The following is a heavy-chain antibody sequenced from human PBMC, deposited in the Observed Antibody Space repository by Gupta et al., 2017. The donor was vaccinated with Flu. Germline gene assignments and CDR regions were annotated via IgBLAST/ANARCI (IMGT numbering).Heavy chain of an antibody. Sequence: EVQLLESGGGLVQPGGSLRLSCAASGFTFSSYAMSWVRQAPGKGLEWVSAISGSGGSTYYADSVKGRFTISRDNSKNTLYLQMNSLRAEDTAVYYCAKNGDYGDYVFFPFDYWGQGTLVTVSS. V-gene: IGHV3-23*01. D-gene: IGHD4-17*01. CDR2: ISGSGGST. CDR1: GFTFSSYA. J-gene: IGHJ4*02. CDR3: AKNGDYGDYVFFPFDY.